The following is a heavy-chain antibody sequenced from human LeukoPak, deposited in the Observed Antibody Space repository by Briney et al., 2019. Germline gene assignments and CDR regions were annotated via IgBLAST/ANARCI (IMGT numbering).Heavy chain of an antibody. CDR2: IYASGST. CDR3: VRDEGAAARRAFDI. CDR1: GGSISSGNYY. Sequence: SQTLSLTCTVSGGSISSGNYYWSWIRQPAGKGLEWIGRIYASGSTNYNPSLKSRVTMSVDTSNNQFSLKLTSVTAADTAVYYCVRDEGAAARRAFDIWGQGTMVTVSS. V-gene: IGHV4-61*02. J-gene: IGHJ3*02. D-gene: IGHD6-6*01.